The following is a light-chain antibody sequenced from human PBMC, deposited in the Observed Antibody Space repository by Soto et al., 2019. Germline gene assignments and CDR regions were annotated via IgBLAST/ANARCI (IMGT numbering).Light chain of an antibody. CDR1: SSDVGAYNS. J-gene: IGLJ1*01. CDR3: CSSAPESTYG. V-gene: IGLV2-23*01. Sequence: QSALAQPASVSGSPGQSVTISCTGTSSDVGAYNSVSWYQQHPDKAPQLMIYKGTQRPSGVSNRFSGSTSGNAASLTISGIQACDEADYRCCSSAPESTYGFGTGTKVTVL. CDR2: KGT.